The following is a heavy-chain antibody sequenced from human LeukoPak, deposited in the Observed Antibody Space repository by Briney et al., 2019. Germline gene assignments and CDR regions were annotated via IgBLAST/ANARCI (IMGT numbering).Heavy chain of an antibody. CDR3: AKGSYYYDSSGYYYFDY. D-gene: IGHD3-22*01. CDR2: VGGSGAGT. CDR1: GFTFNNYA. V-gene: IGHV3-23*01. J-gene: IGHJ4*02. Sequence: GGSLRLSCAASGFTFNNYAMNWVRQAPGRGLEWVSSVGGSGAGTYYTDSARGRFTISRDNSKNTLYLQMNSLRAEDTAVYYCAKGSYYYDSSGYYYFDYWGQGTLVTVSS.